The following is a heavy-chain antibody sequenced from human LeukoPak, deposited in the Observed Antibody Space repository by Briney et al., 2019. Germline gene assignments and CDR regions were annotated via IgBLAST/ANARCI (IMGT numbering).Heavy chain of an antibody. CDR2: IQRKIDGGTT. J-gene: IGHJ4*02. D-gene: IGHD4-17*01. CDR1: GFTFSNAW. V-gene: IGHV3-15*01. Sequence: GGSLRLSCAASGFTFSNAWMSWVRQAPGKGLEWVGRIQRKIDGGTTDYAAPVKGRFTISRDDSKNTLYLQMNSLKTEDTAVYYCSTHGDSAYWGQGTLVTVS. CDR3: STHGDSAY.